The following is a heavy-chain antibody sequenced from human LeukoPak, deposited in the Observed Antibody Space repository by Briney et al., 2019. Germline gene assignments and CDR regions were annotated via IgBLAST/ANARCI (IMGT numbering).Heavy chain of an antibody. V-gene: IGHV3-21*04. CDR1: GFTFSSYS. CDR2: ISSSSSYI. Sequence: PGGSLRLSCAASGFTFSSYSMNWVRQAPGKGLEWVSSISSSSSYIYYADSVKGRFTISRANSKNTLYLQMNSLKAEDTAVYYCAKVIGYCSGGSCTDAFDIWGQGTMVTVSS. J-gene: IGHJ3*02. D-gene: IGHD2-15*01. CDR3: AKVIGYCSGGSCTDAFDI.